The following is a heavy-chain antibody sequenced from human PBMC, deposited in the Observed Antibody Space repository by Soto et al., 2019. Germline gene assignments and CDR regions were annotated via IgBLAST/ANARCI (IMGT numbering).Heavy chain of an antibody. V-gene: IGHV3-30*18. CDR1: GFTFSSYG. CDR2: ISYDGSNK. Sequence: HPGGSLRLSCAASGFTFSSYGMHWVRQAPGKGLERVAVISYDGSNKYYADSVKGRFTISRDNSKNTLYLQMNSLRAEDTAVYYCAKAWDTTVTTGCDYWGQGTLVTVSS. CDR3: AKAWDTTVTTGCDY. J-gene: IGHJ4*02. D-gene: IGHD4-17*01.